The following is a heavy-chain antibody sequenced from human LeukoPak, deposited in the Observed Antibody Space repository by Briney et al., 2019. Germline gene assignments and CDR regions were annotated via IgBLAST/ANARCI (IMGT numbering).Heavy chain of an antibody. D-gene: IGHD6-13*01. J-gene: IGHJ4*02. CDR1: GFTFGGYT. Sequence: GGSLRLSCVASGFTFGGYTINWVRLAPGKGLEWVSSISSSLNMYFAESVKGRFTISRDSARNSVSLQLNSLRVEDTAVYYCARDRSNMLDYWGQGTLVTVSS. V-gene: IGHV3-21*01. CDR3: ARDRSNMLDY. CDR2: ISSSLNM.